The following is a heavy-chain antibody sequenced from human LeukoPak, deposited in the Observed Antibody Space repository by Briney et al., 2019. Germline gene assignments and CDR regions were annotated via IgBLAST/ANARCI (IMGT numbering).Heavy chain of an antibody. CDR2: IYSGGST. V-gene: IGHV3-66*01. CDR1: GFTFSSYA. Sequence: PGGSLRLSCAASGFTFSSYAISWVRQAPGKGLEWVSVIYSGGSTYYADSVKGRFTISRDNSKNTLYLQMNSLRAEDTAVYYCARGGDGYNRYYFDYWGQGTLVTVSS. J-gene: IGHJ4*02. D-gene: IGHD5-24*01. CDR3: ARGGDGYNRYYFDY.